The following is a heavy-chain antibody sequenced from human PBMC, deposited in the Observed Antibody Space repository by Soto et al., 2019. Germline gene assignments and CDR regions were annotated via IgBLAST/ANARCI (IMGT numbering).Heavy chain of an antibody. V-gene: IGHV4-59*01. CDR1: GGSITSSY. CDR3: ARGEDAFFYYGLDV. Sequence: AETLSLTCTVSGGSITSSYWSWIRRPPGKGLEWIAYIYDTGISGYTPSTSYNPSLQSRVTMSVDTSKSQFSLKLTSVTAADTAVYYCARGEDAFFYYGLDVWGQGITVTVSS. J-gene: IGHJ6*02. CDR2: IYDTGISGYTPST.